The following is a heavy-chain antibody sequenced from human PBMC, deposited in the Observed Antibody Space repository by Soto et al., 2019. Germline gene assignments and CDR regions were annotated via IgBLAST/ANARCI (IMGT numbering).Heavy chain of an antibody. D-gene: IGHD2-2*03. CDR2: INAGNGNT. CDR3: ARDLSGYLRTNLDY. CDR1: GYTFTSYA. Sequence: GASVKVSCKASGYTFTSYAMHWVRQAPGQRLEWMGWINAGNGNTKYSQKFQGRVTITRDTSASTAYMELSSLRSEDTAVYYCARDLSGYLRTNLDYWGQGTLVTVSS. V-gene: IGHV1-3*01. J-gene: IGHJ4*02.